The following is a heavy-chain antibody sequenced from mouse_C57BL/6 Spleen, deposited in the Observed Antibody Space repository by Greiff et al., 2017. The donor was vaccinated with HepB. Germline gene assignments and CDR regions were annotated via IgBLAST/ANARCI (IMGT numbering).Heavy chain of an antibody. J-gene: IGHJ3*01. CDR1: GYTFTSYW. CDR3: ASQMDYDYAWFAY. Sequence: QVQLQQPGAELVKPGASVKMSCKASGYTFTSYWITWVKQRPGQGLEWIGDIYPGSGSTNYNEKFKSKATLTVDTSSSTAYMQLSSLTSEDSAVYYCASQMDYDYAWFAYWGQGTLVTVSA. CDR2: IYPGSGST. V-gene: IGHV1-55*01. D-gene: IGHD2-4*01.